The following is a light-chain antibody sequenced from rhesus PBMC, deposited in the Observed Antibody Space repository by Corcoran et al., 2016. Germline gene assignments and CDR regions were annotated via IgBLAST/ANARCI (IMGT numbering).Light chain of an antibody. V-gene: IGKV1-33*02. J-gene: IGKJ2*01. Sequence: DIQMTQSPSSLSASVGDRVTIPCRASQGITNVLAWYQQKPGETPKLLVYEPSRLQSGIPSRFSVRGAGTDFTLTISSLQPEDFAIYYCQNYYSTPYSFGQGTKVEIK. CDR3: QNYYSTPYS. CDR2: EPS. CDR1: QGITNV.